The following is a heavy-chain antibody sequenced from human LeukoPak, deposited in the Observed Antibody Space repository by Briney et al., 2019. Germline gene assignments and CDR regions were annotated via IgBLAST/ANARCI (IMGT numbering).Heavy chain of an antibody. V-gene: IGHV3-74*01. CDR2: INSDGSST. J-gene: IGHJ2*01. CDR3: AKDRGATQGLSPDRYFDL. Sequence: GGSLRLSCAASGFTFSSYWMHWVRQAPGKGLVWVSRINSDGSSTSYADSVKGRFTISRDNAKNSLYLQMNSLRAEDTALYYCAKDRGATQGLSPDRYFDLWGRGTLVTVSS. D-gene: IGHD6-19*01. CDR1: GFTFSSYW.